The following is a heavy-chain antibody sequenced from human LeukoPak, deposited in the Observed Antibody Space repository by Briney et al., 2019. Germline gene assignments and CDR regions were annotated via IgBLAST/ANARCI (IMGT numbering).Heavy chain of an antibody. D-gene: IGHD6-19*01. V-gene: IGHV1-8*03. CDR2: MNPNSGNT. CDR1: GYTFTSYD. Sequence: ASVKVSCKASGYTFTSYDINWVRQATGQGLEWMGWMNPNSGNTGYAQKFQGRVTITRNTSISTAYMELSSLRSEDTAVYYCARVRGLVLRRVFDYWGQGTLVTVSS. J-gene: IGHJ4*02. CDR3: ARVRGLVLRRVFDY.